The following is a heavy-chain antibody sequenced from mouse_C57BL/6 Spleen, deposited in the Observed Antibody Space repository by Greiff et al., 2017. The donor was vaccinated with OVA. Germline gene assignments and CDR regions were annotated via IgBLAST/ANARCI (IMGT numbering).Heavy chain of an antibody. CDR1: GYTFTSYW. D-gene: IGHD1-1*01. CDR3: AMDYYGSSSYWYFDV. CDR2: IHPSDSDT. Sequence: QVQLQQSGAELVKPGASVKVSCKASGYTFTSYWMHWVKQRPGQGLEWIGRIHPSDSDTNYNQKFKGKATLTVDKSSSTAYMQLSSLTSEDSAVYYCAMDYYGSSSYWYFDVWGTGTTVTVSS. V-gene: IGHV1-74*01. J-gene: IGHJ1*03.